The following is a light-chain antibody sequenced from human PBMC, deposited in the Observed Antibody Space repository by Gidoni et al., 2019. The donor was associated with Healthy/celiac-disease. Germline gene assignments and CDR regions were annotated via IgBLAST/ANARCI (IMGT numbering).Light chain of an antibody. J-gene: IGKJ1*01. CDR3: QQSYSTHWT. CDR1: QIIISY. Sequence: DIQMTQSPSSLSASVGDRVTITCRASQIIISYLNWYQQKPGKAPKLLIYAASSLQSGVPSRFSGSGSGTDFTLTISRLQPEDFATYYCQQSYSTHWTFGQGTKVEIK. V-gene: IGKV1-39*01. CDR2: AAS.